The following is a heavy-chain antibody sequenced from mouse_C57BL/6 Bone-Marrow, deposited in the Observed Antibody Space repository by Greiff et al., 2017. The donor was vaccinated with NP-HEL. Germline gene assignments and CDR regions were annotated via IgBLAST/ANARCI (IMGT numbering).Heavy chain of an antibody. CDR2: ISYDGSN. Sequence: VQLQQSGPGLVNPSQSLSLTCSVTGYSLTSGYYWNWIRQFPGNKLEWMGYISYDGSNNYNPSLKNRISITRDTSKNQFFLKLNSVTTEDTATYYCARDYDYDDGYFDYWGQGTTLTVSS. CDR3: ARDYDYDDGYFDY. J-gene: IGHJ2*01. CDR1: GYSLTSGYY. D-gene: IGHD2-4*01. V-gene: IGHV3-6*01.